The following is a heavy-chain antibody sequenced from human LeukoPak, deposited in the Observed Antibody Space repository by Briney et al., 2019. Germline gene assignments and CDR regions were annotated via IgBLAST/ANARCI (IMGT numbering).Heavy chain of an antibody. V-gene: IGHV1-46*01. CDR1: GYTFTGYY. J-gene: IGHJ5*02. D-gene: IGHD1-26*01. CDR3: ARRSTEWELLVEYNWFDP. Sequence: ASVKVSCKASGYTFTGYYMHWVRQAPGQGLEWMGIINPSGGSTTYAQKFRGRLTMTRDMSTSTVYMELSSLRSEDTAVYYCARRSTEWELLVEYNWFDPWGQGTLVTVSS. CDR2: INPSGGST.